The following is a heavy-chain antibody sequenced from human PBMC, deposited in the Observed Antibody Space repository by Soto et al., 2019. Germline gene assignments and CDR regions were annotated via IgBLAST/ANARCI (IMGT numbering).Heavy chain of an antibody. V-gene: IGHV1-69*06. D-gene: IGHD2-2*01. CDR2: IIPIFETT. CDR1: GDTFRNYA. CDR3: ARDKGRDVVVVPAAPYYFYGMDV. Sequence: QVQLVQSGAEVKRPGSSVKVSCKASGDTFRNYALSWVRQAPGQGLEWMGGIIPIFETTNYAQKFQGRVTIAEDKSTNTAYMELSSLRSEDTAVYYCARDKGRDVVVVPAAPYYFYGMDVWGQGTTVTVSS. J-gene: IGHJ6*02.